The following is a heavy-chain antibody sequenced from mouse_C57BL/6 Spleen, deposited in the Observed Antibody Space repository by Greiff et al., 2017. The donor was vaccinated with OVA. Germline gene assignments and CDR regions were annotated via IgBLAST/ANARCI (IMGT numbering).Heavy chain of an antibody. J-gene: IGHJ2*01. CDR3: ARSYYSNCFDY. Sequence: QVQLQQSGPELVKPGASVKISCKASGYAFSSSWMNWVKQRPGKGLEWIGRIYPGDGDTNYNGKFKGKATLTADKSSSTAYMQLSSLTSEDSAVYFCARSYYSNCFDYWGQGTTLTVSS. CDR1: GYAFSSSW. V-gene: IGHV1-82*01. D-gene: IGHD2-5*01. CDR2: IYPGDGDT.